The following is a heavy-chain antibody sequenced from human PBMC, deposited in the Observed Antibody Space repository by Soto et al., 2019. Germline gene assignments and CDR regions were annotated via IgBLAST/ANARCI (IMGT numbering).Heavy chain of an antibody. CDR2: IFSSGST. CDR3: AREGSYSAYNFAHGIQLWSFDF. V-gene: IGHV4-4*07. Sequence: STPLSLTFTFSGGSINTFYWSWVRQRAGKGLEWIGRIFSSGSTSFNSSLESRVAMSVDTSKNHFSLNLSSVTAADMAVYYCAREGSYSAYNFAHGIQLWSFDFWGQGALVTVSS. CDR1: GGSINTFY. D-gene: IGHD5-12*01. J-gene: IGHJ4*02.